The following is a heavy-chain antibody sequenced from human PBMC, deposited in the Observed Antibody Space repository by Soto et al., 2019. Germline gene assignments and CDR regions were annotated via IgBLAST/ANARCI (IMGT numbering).Heavy chain of an antibody. CDR1: GFTFTSSA. CDR3: AAIAVAGIHYFDY. Sequence: QMQLVQSGPAVKKPGTSVKVSCKASGFTFTSSAVQWVRQARGQRLEWRGWIVVGSGNTNYAQKFQERVTITRDMSTRTAYMEVSSLRSEDTAVYYCAAIAVAGIHYFDYWGQGTLDTVSS. J-gene: IGHJ4*02. CDR2: IVVGSGNT. D-gene: IGHD6-19*01. V-gene: IGHV1-58*01.